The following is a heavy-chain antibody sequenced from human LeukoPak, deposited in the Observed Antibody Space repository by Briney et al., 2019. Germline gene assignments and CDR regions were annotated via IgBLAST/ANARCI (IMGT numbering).Heavy chain of an antibody. CDR3: VGIAAPYYFDY. CDR1: GYSFTSYW. Sequence: GALKISFKGSGYSFTSYWIGWVRQMPGKGLEWMGIIYPGDSDTRYSPSFQGQVTISADKSISTAYLQGSSLKASDTAMYYCVGIAAPYYFDYWGQGTLVTVSS. D-gene: IGHD6-6*01. V-gene: IGHV5-51*01. CDR2: IYPGDSDT. J-gene: IGHJ4*02.